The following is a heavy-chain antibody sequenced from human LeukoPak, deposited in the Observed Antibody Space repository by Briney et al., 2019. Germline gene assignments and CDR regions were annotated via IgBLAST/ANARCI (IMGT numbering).Heavy chain of an antibody. CDR1: GFTFSSYA. CDR3: ARHFRTYYGSGSYLDY. CDR2: INHSGST. J-gene: IGHJ4*02. V-gene: IGHV4-34*01. Sequence: PGGSLRLSCAASGFTFSSYAMSWVRQAPGKGLEWIGEINHSGSTNYNPSLKSRVTISVDTSKNQFSLKLSSVTAADTAVYYCARHFRTYYGSGSYLDYWGQGTLITVSS. D-gene: IGHD3-10*01.